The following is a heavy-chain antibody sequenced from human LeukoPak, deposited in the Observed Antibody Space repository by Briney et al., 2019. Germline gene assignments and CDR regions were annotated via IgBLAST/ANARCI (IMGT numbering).Heavy chain of an antibody. CDR1: GFTFSSYE. Sequence: GGSLRLSCAASGFTFSSYEMNWVRQAPGKGLEWVSYISSSGSTIYYADSVKGRFTISRDNAKNSLYLQMNSLRAEDTAVYYCARGIVGATEKDYWGQGTLVTVSS. D-gene: IGHD1-26*01. CDR2: ISSSGSTI. V-gene: IGHV3-48*03. CDR3: ARGIVGATEKDY. J-gene: IGHJ4*02.